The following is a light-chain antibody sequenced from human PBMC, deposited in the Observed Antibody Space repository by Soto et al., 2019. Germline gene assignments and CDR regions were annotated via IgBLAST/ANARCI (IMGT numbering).Light chain of an antibody. CDR3: QQYDSYPYT. J-gene: IGKJ2*01. CDR1: QSISTW. Sequence: DIQMTQSPSTLSASVGDRVTITCRASQSISTWLAWYQQKPGKAPKLLIYYSSDLQRGVPSRFSGSGSGTEFTLTISSLQPDDFATYYCQQYDSYPYTFGLGTKLDIK. CDR2: YSS. V-gene: IGKV1-5*03.